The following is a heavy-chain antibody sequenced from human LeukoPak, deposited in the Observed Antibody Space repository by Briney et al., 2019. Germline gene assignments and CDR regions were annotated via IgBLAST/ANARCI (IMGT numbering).Heavy chain of an antibody. CDR3: ASPFNYYDSSGYYAFDY. CDR1: GGSISSSSYY. J-gene: IGHJ4*02. CDR2: IYYSGST. Sequence: PSETLSLTCTVSGGSISSSSYYWGWIRQPPGKGLEWIGSIYYSGSTYYNPSLKSRVTISVDTSKNQFSLKLSSVTAADTAVYYCASPFNYYDSSGYYAFDYWGQGTLVTVSS. D-gene: IGHD3-22*01. V-gene: IGHV4-39*01.